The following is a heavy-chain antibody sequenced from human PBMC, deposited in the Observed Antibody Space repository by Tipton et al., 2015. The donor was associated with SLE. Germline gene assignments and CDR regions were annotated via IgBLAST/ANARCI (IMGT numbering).Heavy chain of an antibody. CDR3: AREVKDMDV. V-gene: IGHV3-74*01. CDR1: GFAFSSYW. J-gene: IGHJ6*02. CDR2: IDAEALTI. D-gene: IGHD4-23*01. Sequence: GSLRLSCAASGFAFSSYWMHWVRQAPGKGLVWVSHIDAEALTINYADSVRGRFTVSRDNAKNTVYLQMNSLRVEDTAVYYCAREVKDMDVWGQGTTVTVSS.